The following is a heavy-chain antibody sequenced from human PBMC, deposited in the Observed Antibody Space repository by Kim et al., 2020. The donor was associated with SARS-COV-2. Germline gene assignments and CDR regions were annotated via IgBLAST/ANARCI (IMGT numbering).Heavy chain of an antibody. J-gene: IGHJ3*02. CDR3: ARNFDDYVWGSYRNDAFDI. Sequence: SETLSLTCTVSGGSISSYYWSWIRQPPGKGLEWIGYIYYSGSTNYNPSLKSRVTISVDTSKNQFSLKLSSVTAADTAVYYCARNFDDYVWGSYRNDAFDIWGQGKMVTVSS. CDR1: GGSISSYY. D-gene: IGHD3-16*02. V-gene: IGHV4-59*01. CDR2: IYYSGST.